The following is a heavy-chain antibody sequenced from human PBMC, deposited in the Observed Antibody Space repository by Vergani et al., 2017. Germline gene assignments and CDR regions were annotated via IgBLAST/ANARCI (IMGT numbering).Heavy chain of an antibody. D-gene: IGHD2-21*02. CDR3: AREGFYDCIRGTCRPPPYYGMRV. Sequence: QSQLVQSGDEVKKPGASVKVSCKTSGYSFINYGISWVRQAPGQGREWLGWVSPYKGNTNYGQKIQGRVTMTTDTSTRTAYMQLRSLTFDDTAVYYCAREGFYDCIRGTCRPPPYYGMRVWGPGTIVTGPS. CDR1: GYSFINYG. CDR2: VSPYKGNT. V-gene: IGHV1-18*01. J-gene: IGHJ6*02.